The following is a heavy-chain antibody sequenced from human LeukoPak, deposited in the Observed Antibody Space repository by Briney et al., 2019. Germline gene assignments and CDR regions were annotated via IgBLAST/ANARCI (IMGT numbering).Heavy chain of an antibody. D-gene: IGHD1-14*01. J-gene: IGHJ4*02. Sequence: SGTLSLTCAVSGGSISRSNWWSWVRQPPGQGLEWIGDILHSGDTNYNASLRSRLTISLDKSRNQFSLQLSSMTAADTAVYYCAGYNIPYTFEFWGPGTVVTVSS. CDR1: GGSISRSNW. V-gene: IGHV4-4*02. CDR3: AGYNIPYTFEF. CDR2: ILHSGDT.